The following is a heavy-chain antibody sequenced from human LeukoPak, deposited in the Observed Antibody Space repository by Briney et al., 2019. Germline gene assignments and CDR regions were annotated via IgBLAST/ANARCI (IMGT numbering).Heavy chain of an antibody. V-gene: IGHV4-31*03. CDR2: IYYSGST. Sequence: SQTLSLTCTVSGGSISSGGYYWNWIRRHPGKGLEWIGYIYYSGSTYYNQTLKRRVTISVDTSKNQFSLKLSSVTAADTAVYYCASAGSSSSSYYFDYWVQGTLVTVPS. CDR3: ASAGSSSSSYYFDY. CDR1: GGSISSGGYY. D-gene: IGHD6-6*01. J-gene: IGHJ4*02.